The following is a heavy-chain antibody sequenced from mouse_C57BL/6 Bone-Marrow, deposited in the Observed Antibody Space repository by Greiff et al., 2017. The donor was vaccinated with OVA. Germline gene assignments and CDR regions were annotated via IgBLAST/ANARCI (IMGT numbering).Heavy chain of an antibody. Sequence: QVQLQQPGAELVRPGSSVKLSCKASGYTFTSYWMDWVKQRPGQGLEWIGNIYPSDSETHYNQKFKDKATLTVDKSSSTAYMQLSSLTSEDSAVYYCAREGEANYCGSRGDYWGQGTSVTVSS. J-gene: IGHJ4*01. CDR3: AREGEANYCGSRGDY. D-gene: IGHD1-1*01. CDR1: GYTFTSYW. V-gene: IGHV1-61*01. CDR2: IYPSDSET.